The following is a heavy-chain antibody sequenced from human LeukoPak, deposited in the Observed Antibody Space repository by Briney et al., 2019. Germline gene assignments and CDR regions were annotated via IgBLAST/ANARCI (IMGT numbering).Heavy chain of an antibody. CDR3: ATVGEGSSTIGAALSP. J-gene: IGHJ5*02. CDR1: GYTFTSYG. CDR2: ISAYNGNT. V-gene: IGHV1-18*01. D-gene: IGHD2-2*01. Sequence: ASVKVSCKASGYTFTSYGISWVRQAPGQGLEWMGWISAYNGNTNYAQKLQGRVTMTTDTSTSTAYMELRSLRSEDTAVYYCATVGEGSSTIGAALSPWGQGTLVTVSS.